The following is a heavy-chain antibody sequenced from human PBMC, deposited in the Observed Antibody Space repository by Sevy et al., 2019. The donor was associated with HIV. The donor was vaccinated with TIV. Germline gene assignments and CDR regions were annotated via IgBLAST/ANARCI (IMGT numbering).Heavy chain of an antibody. CDR2: IYYNGHI. D-gene: IGHD1-26*01. J-gene: IGHJ4*02. Sequence: SETLSLTCTVSGGSITSLYWNWIRQPPGKGLEWIANIYYNGHINYNPSPKSRVTFSLDTSKNQSSLRLSSVTAADTAMYYCAGENAWGRGYSWGQGTLVTVSS. V-gene: IGHV4-59*08. CDR1: GGSITSLY. CDR3: AGENAWGRGYS.